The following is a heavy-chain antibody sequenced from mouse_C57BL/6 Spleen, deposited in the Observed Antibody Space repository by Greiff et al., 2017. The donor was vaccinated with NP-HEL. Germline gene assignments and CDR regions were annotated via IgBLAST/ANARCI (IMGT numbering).Heavy chain of an antibody. Sequence: QVQLQQSGPELVKPGASVKISCKASGYAFSSSWMNWVKQRPGKGLEWIGRIYPGDGDTNYNGKFKGKATLTADKSSSTAYMQLSSLTSEDSAVYFCAREEITTVVAKYFDVWGTGTTVTVSS. V-gene: IGHV1-82*01. D-gene: IGHD1-1*01. J-gene: IGHJ1*03. CDR2: IYPGDGDT. CDR3: AREEITTVVAKYFDV. CDR1: GYAFSSSW.